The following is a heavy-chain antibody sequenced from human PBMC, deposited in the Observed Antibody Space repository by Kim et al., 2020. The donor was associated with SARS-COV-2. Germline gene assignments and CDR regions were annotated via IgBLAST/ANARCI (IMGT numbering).Heavy chain of an antibody. CDR1: GGSISSTSNY. CDR3: ARPERELRHDAFDI. J-gene: IGHJ3*02. V-gene: IGHV4-39*01. CDR2: IHSSGST. Sequence: SETLSLTCSVSGGSISSTSNYWGWIRQPPGKGLEWIGSIHSSGSTYYNPSLKSRVTTSVDTSKNQFSLRLSSVTAADTAVYYCARPERELRHDAFDIWG. D-gene: IGHD3-10*01.